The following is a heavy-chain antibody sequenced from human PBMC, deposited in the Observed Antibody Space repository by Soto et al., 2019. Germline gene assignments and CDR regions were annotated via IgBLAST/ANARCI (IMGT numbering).Heavy chain of an antibody. Sequence: QVQVQQWGAGLLKPSETLSLTCAVYGGSFSENHWSWIRQPPGKGLEWIGEIQNTGGTNYSPSLKSRVTISADRSKNQLSLSQTSVSAADTAVYYCARSRILDVWGQGTTVIVSS. CDR3: ARSRILDV. CDR2: IQNTGGT. CDR1: GGSFSENH. D-gene: IGHD2-15*01. J-gene: IGHJ6*02. V-gene: IGHV4-34*01.